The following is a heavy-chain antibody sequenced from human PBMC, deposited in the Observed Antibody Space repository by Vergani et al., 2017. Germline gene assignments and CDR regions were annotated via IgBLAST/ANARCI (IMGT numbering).Heavy chain of an antibody. CDR2: ISYDGSNK. D-gene: IGHD3-22*01. J-gene: IGHJ3*02. V-gene: IGHV3-30-3*01. CDR1: GFTFSSYA. CDR3: ARDQYYYDSRGYYTHEAFDI. Sequence: QVQLVESGGGVVQPGRSLRLSCAASGFTFSSYAMHWVRQAPGKGLEWVAVISYDGSNKYYADSVKGRFTISRDNSKNTLYLQMNSLRAEDTAVYYCARDQYYYDSRGYYTHEAFDIWGQGTMVTVSS.